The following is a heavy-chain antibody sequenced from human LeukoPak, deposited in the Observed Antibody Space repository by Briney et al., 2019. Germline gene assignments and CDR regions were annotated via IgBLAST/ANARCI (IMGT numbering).Heavy chain of an antibody. CDR2: ISSSGSTK. CDR3: AREAAAIDY. V-gene: IGHV3-11*01. Sequence: GGSLRLSCAAFGFTFSDYYMTWIRQAPGKGLEWVSYISSSGSTKYYADSVKGRFTISRDNANNSLYLHMNSLRAEDSAVYCCAREAAAIDYWGQGTLVTVSS. J-gene: IGHJ4*02. CDR1: GFTFSDYY. D-gene: IGHD6-13*01.